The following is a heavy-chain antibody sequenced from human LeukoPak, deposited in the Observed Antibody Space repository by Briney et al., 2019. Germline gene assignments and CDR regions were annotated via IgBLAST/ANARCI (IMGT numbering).Heavy chain of an antibody. D-gene: IGHD6-19*01. CDR2: INYSGST. CDR3: AREFSSGWDNYYYYYYMDV. V-gene: IGHV4-59*01. CDR1: GGSISSYY. J-gene: IGHJ6*03. Sequence: SETLSLTCTVSGGSISSYYWSWIRQPPGKGLEWIGYINYSGSTNYNPSLKSRVTISVDTSKNQFSLKLSSVTAADTAVYYCAREFSSGWDNYYYYYYMDVWGKGTTVTVSS.